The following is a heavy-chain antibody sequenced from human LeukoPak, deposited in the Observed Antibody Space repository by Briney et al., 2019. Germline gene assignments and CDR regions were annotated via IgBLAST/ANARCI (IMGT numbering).Heavy chain of an antibody. CDR3: ARGRGSGWSYYFEY. CDR2: ISSSGSTI. D-gene: IGHD6-19*01. CDR1: GFTFSSYE. Sequence: PGGSLRLSCAASGFTFSSYEMNWVRQVPGKGLEWVSYISSSGSTIYYADSVKGRFTISRDSAKNSLYLQMNSLRAEDTAVYYCARGRGSGWSYYFEYWGQGTLVTVSS. J-gene: IGHJ4*02. V-gene: IGHV3-48*03.